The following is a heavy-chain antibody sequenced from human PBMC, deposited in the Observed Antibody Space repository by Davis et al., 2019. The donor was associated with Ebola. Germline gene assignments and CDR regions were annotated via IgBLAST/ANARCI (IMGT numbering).Heavy chain of an antibody. J-gene: IGHJ3*02. CDR1: GFTFSSYG. Sequence: GESLKISCAASGFTFSSYGMHWVRQAPGKGLEWVSSISNSSSYIYYADSVKGRFTISRDNAKNSLYLQMNSLRAEDTAVYYCARDLLIRYFDWSSAFDIWGQGTMVTVSS. V-gene: IGHV3-21*01. CDR3: ARDLLIRYFDWSSAFDI. D-gene: IGHD3-9*01. CDR2: ISNSSSYI.